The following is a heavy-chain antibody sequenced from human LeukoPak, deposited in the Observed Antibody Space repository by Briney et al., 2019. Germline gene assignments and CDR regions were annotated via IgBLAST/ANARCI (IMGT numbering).Heavy chain of an antibody. J-gene: IGHJ6*02. Sequence: ASVKVSCKASGGTFSSYAISWVRQAPGQGVEWMGRIIPILGIANYAQKFQGRVTITADKSTSTAYMELSSLRSEDTAVYYCARAGATWPDRDYGMDVWGQGTTVTVSS. CDR1: GGTFSSYA. CDR2: IIPILGIA. CDR3: ARAGATWPDRDYGMDV. V-gene: IGHV1-69*04. D-gene: IGHD1-26*01.